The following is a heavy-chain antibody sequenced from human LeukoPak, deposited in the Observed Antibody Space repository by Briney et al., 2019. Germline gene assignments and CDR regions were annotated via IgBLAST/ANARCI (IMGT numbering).Heavy chain of an antibody. CDR2: ISSSGSTI. D-gene: IGHD2-8*01. Sequence: GGSLRLSCAASAFTSSSYEMNWVRQAPGKGLEWVSYISSSGSTIYYADSVKGRFTISRDNAKNALYLQMNSLRAEDTAVYYCARGWYYFDYWGQGTLVTVSS. CDR3: ARGWYYFDY. CDR1: AFTSSSYE. V-gene: IGHV3-48*03. J-gene: IGHJ4*02.